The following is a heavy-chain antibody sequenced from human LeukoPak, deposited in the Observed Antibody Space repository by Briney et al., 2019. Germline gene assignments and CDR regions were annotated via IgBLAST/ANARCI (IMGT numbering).Heavy chain of an antibody. CDR1: GGSISSSNR. CDR2: IYHSGST. D-gene: IGHD3-22*01. CDR3: ARAGDYYDSSGYFVRNAFDI. Sequence: PSETLSLTCAVSGGSISSSNRWSWVRQPPGKGLEWIGEIYHSGSTSYNPSLRSRVTISVDKSKNQFSLKLSSVTAADTAVYYCARAGDYYDSSGYFVRNAFDIWGQGTMVTVSS. J-gene: IGHJ3*02. V-gene: IGHV4-4*02.